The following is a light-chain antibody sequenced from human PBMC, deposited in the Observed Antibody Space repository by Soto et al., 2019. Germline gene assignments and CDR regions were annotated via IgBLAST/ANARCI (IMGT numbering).Light chain of an antibody. V-gene: IGKV3-11*01. CDR1: QSLSTY. CDR2: DAF. J-gene: IGKJ1*01. CDR3: QQRSHWPWT. Sequence: EIVLTQSPATLSLSPGERGALSCRASQSLSTYFAWYQQTPGQAPRLLIYDAFYRAPGIPARFSGSGSGANFTLTISSLEPEDSTIYYCQQRSHWPWTFGQGTKVDIK.